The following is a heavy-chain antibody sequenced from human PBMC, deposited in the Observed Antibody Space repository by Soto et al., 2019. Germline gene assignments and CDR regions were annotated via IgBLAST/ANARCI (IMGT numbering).Heavy chain of an antibody. D-gene: IGHD3-10*01. CDR2: IYYSGST. V-gene: IGHV4-31*03. Sequence: QVQLQESGPGLVKPSQTLSLTCTVSGGSISSGGYYWSWIRQHPGKGLEWIGYIYYSGSTYYNPSLKSRVTISVDTSKNQFSLKLSSGTAADTAVYYCARDRDDGGYFQHWGQGTLVTVSS. CDR3: ARDRDDGGYFQH. J-gene: IGHJ1*01. CDR1: GGSISSGGYY.